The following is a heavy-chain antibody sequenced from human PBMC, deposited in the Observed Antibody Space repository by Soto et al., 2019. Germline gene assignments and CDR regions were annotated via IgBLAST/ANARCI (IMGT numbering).Heavy chain of an antibody. CDR3: ATARWLSSPHLDY. J-gene: IGHJ4*02. Sequence: GGSVRLSCAASGCTFNSYALIWVRQAPGKGLDWVSGISSSGGVTKYADSVKGRFTISRDNSKNTVYLQMNNLRAEDTATYYCATARWLSSPHLDYWGLGTLVTVSS. V-gene: IGHV3-23*01. D-gene: IGHD4-17*01. CDR2: ISSSGGVT. CDR1: GCTFNSYA.